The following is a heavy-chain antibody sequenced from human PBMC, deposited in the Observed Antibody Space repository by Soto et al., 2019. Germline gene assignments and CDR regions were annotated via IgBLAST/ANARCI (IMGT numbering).Heavy chain of an antibody. CDR2: MSPNSDAT. CDR1: GYTFTSYD. CDR3: ARGVDAGVDV. J-gene: IGHJ6*02. V-gene: IGHV1-8*01. D-gene: IGHD1-1*01. Sequence: QVQLVQSGAEVTKPGASVKVSCKASGYTFTSYDINWVRQATGQGLEWMGWMSPNSDATGYAQKFQGRVTMTRDTSISTAYMELSNLRSEDTAIYYCARGVDAGVDVWGQGSTVTVSS.